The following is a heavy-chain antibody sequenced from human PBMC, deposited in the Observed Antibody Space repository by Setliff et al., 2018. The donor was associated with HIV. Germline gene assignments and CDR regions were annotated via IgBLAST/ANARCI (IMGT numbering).Heavy chain of an antibody. J-gene: IGHJ4*02. D-gene: IGHD3-3*01. CDR3: ATWRWQQSEFEH. V-gene: IGHV3-7*03. Sequence: GGSLRLSCAGSGLTLGRYSMSWVRQAPGKGLECVANIIEDGRVEYEVASVKGRFTISRDNAKNSLYLQMNSLRAEDTAVYYCATWRWQQSEFEHRGQGALVTVSS. CDR2: IIEDGRVE. CDR1: GLTLGRYS.